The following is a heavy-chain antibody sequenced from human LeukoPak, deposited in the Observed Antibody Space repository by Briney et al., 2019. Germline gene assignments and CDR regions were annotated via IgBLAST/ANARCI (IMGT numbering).Heavy chain of an antibody. D-gene: IGHD3-3*01. Sequence: SETLSLTCTVSGGSISSYYWSWIRQPPGKGLEWIGYSYYSGTTTPHPSLKSRVTISVDPSKNQFSLRLTSVTAADTAVYYCARHGGSGSFDYWGQGTLVTVSS. V-gene: IGHV4-59*08. J-gene: IGHJ4*02. CDR1: GGSISSYY. CDR2: SYYSGTT. CDR3: ARHGGSGSFDY.